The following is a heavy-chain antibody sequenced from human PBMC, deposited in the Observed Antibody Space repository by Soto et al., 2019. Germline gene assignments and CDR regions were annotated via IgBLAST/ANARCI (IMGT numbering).Heavy chain of an antibody. CDR3: VRDRYGIIAVPPYGVDI. CDR2: ISSSGTTT. Sequence: EVQLAESGGGLVQPGGSLRLSCGVSGFTFSSYGMNWVRQAPGKGLEWVSDISSSGTTTYYADSVKGRFTMSRDNAQNSLFLQMNSLRVEDTAVYYCVRDRYGIIAVPPYGVDIWGQGTTVTVSS. J-gene: IGHJ6*02. D-gene: IGHD2-21*01. CDR1: GFTFSSYG. V-gene: IGHV3-48*03.